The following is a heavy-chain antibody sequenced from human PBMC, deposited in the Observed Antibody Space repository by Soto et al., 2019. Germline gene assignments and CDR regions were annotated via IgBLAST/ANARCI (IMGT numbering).Heavy chain of an antibody. CDR3: ARGVGSSSWYVSRYYYYGMDV. J-gene: IGHJ6*02. Sequence: GASVKVSCKASGYTFTGYYMHWVRQAPGQGLEWMGWINPNSGGTNYAQKFQGWVTMTRDTSISTAYMELSRLRSDDTAVYYCARGVGSSSWYVSRYYYYGMDVWGQGTTVTVSS. V-gene: IGHV1-2*04. D-gene: IGHD6-13*01. CDR2: INPNSGGT. CDR1: GYTFTGYY.